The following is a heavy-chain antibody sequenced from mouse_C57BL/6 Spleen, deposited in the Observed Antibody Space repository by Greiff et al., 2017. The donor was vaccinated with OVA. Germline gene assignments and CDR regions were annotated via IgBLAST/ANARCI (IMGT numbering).Heavy chain of an antibody. CDR1: GYSITSGYD. Sequence: EVKLKESGPGMVKPSQSLSLTCTVTGYSITSGYDWHWIRHFPGNKLEWMGYISYSGSTNYNPSLKSRISITHDTSKNHFFLKLDSVTTEDTATYYCAREGYYGSFAYWGQGTLVTVSA. CDR2: ISYSGST. V-gene: IGHV3-1*01. D-gene: IGHD1-1*01. CDR3: AREGYYGSFAY. J-gene: IGHJ3*01.